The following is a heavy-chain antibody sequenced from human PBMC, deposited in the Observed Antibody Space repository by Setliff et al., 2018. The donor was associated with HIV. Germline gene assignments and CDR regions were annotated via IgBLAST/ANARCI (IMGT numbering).Heavy chain of an antibody. J-gene: IGHJ6*03. D-gene: IGHD6-13*01. CDR1: SGSISSSSYY. V-gene: IGHV4-39*01. CDR3: ARGRYRSRWYASDHYYIDV. Sequence: ETLSLTCTVSSGSISSSSYYWGWIRQPPGKGLQWIGSIYYRGSTYYNPSLKSRVTISVDTSKNQFSLKLRSVTAADTALYYCARGRYRSRWYASDHYYIDVWGKGTTVTVSS. CDR2: IYYRGST.